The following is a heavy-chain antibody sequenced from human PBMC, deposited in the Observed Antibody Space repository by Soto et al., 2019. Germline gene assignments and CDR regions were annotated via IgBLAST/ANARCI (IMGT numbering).Heavy chain of an antibody. J-gene: IGHJ4*02. Sequence: PGGSLRLSCAASGFPFSSYAMHWVRQAPGKGLEYVSAISSNGGSTYYANSVKGRFTISRDNSKNTLYLQMGSLRAEDMAVYYCARRDGYNFDYRGQGTLVTVSS. CDR2: ISSNGGST. CDR3: ARRDGYNFDY. CDR1: GFPFSSYA. D-gene: IGHD5-12*01. V-gene: IGHV3-64*01.